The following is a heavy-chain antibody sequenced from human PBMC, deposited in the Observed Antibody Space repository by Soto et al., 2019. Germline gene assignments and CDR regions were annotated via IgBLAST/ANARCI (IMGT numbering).Heavy chain of an antibody. J-gene: IGHJ4*02. D-gene: IGHD3-16*02. CDR3: ARVSLSGVWGSYRSFRYFDY. CDR2: INHSGST. V-gene: IGHV4-34*01. Sequence: SETLSLTCAVYGGSFSGYYWSWIRQPPGKGLEWIGEINHSGSTNYNPSLKSRVTISVDTSKNQFSLKLSSVTAADTAVYYCARVSLSGVWGSYRSFRYFDYWGQGTLVTVSS. CDR1: GGSFSGYY.